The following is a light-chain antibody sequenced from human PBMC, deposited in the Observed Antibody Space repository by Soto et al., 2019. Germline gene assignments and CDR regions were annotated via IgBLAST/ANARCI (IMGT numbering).Light chain of an antibody. CDR2: GNT. CDR1: SSNIGGNT. V-gene: IGLV1-44*01. CDR3: AAWDDSLNGWV. J-gene: IGLJ3*02. Sequence: QSVLTQSPSASGTPGQRVTISCSGSSSNIGGNTVDWYQQLPGTAPKLLIYGNTQRPSGVPDRFSGSKSGTSASLAISGLQSEDEADYYCAAWDDSLNGWVFGGGTKLTVL.